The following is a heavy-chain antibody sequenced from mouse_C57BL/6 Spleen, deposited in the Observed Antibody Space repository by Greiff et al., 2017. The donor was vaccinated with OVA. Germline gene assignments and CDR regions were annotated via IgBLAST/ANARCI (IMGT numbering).Heavy chain of an antibody. CDR1: GYSITSGYY. D-gene: IGHD4-1*01. V-gene: IGHV3-6*01. CDR2: ISYDGSN. CDR3: ASHWDGAY. Sequence: EVKLEESGPGLVKPSQSLSLTCSVTGYSITSGYYWNWIRQFPGNKLEWMGYISYDGSNNYNPSLKNRISITRDTSKNQFFLKLNSVTTEDTATYYCASHWDGAYWGQGTLVTVSA. J-gene: IGHJ3*01.